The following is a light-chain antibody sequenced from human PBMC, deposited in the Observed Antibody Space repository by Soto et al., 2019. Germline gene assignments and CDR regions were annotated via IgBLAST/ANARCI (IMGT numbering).Light chain of an antibody. V-gene: IGKV3-20*01. CDR2: GAS. Sequence: EIVMTQSPATLSVSPGEIATLSFMASQSVSSHLAWYQHKPGQAPRLLIYGASSRATGIPDRFSGSGSGTDFTLTISRLEPEDFAVYYCQQYGSSPITCGQGTRLEIK. CDR3: QQYGSSPIT. CDR1: QSVSSH. J-gene: IGKJ5*01.